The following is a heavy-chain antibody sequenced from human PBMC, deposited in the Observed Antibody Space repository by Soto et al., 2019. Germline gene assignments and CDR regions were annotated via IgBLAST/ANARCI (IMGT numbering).Heavy chain of an antibody. V-gene: IGHV3-23*01. CDR3: ARDIPTPYSSSSHYGMDV. J-gene: IGHJ6*02. CDR2: ISGSGGST. D-gene: IGHD6-6*01. Sequence: GGSLRLSCAASGFTFSSYAMSWVRQAPGKGLEWVSAISGSGGSTYYADSVKGRFTISRDNSKNTLYLQMNSLRAADTAVYYCARDIPTPYSSSSHYGMDVWGQGTTVTVSS. CDR1: GFTFSSYA.